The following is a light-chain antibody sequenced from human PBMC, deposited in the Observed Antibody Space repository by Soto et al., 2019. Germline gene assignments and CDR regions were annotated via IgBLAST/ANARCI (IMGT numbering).Light chain of an antibody. CDR3: QHYGSSLVGI. CDR1: QSISSSY. Sequence: EIALTQSPGTLSLSPGEGATLSCRASQSISSSYLAWYQQKPGQAPRLLIYGASSRATGIPDRFSDSGSGTDFTLTISRLEPEDFAVYYCQHYGSSLVGIFGQGTRLEIK. V-gene: IGKV3-20*01. CDR2: GAS. J-gene: IGKJ2*02.